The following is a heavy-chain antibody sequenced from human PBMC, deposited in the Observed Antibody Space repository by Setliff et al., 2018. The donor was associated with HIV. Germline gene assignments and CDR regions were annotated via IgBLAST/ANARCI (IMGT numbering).Heavy chain of an antibody. J-gene: IGHJ4*02. CDR3: ARGFLSIFGVVSYFDY. V-gene: IGHV4-59*11. D-gene: IGHD3-3*01. CDR1: GGSIGSHY. CDR2: ISYSGSP. Sequence: SETLSLTCTVSGGSIGSHYWSWIRRPPGKGLEWIGFISYSGSPNSNPSLKSRVTISVDTSKNQFSLKLSSVTAADTAVYYCARGFLSIFGVVSYFDYWGQGTLVTVSS.